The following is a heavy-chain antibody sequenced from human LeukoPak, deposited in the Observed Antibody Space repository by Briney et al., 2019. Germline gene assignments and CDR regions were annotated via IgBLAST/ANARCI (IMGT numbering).Heavy chain of an antibody. CDR3: ASDGSGYSYVQA. V-gene: IGHV1-69*13. J-gene: IGHJ5*02. CDR1: GGTFSSYA. Sequence: SVKVSCKASGGTFSSYAFSWGRQAPGQGLEWMGGIIPIFGTANYAQKFQGRVTITADESTSTAYMELSSLRSEDTAVYYCASDGSGYSYVQAWGQGTLVAVSS. D-gene: IGHD5-18*01. CDR2: IIPIFGTA.